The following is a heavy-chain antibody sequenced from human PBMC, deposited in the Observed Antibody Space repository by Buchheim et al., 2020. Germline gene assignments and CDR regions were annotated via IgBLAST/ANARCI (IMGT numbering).Heavy chain of an antibody. CDR3: ARNKVGATRKGWFDP. CDR1: GFTFSSYW. J-gene: IGHJ5*02. V-gene: IGHV3-7*01. CDR2: IKQDGSEK. Sequence: EVQLVESGGGLVQPGGSLRLSCAASGFTFSSYWMSWVRQAPGKGLEWVANIKQDGSEKYYVDSVKGRFTISRDNAKNSLYLQMSSLRAEDTAVYYCARNKVGATRKGWFDPWGQGTL. D-gene: IGHD1-26*01.